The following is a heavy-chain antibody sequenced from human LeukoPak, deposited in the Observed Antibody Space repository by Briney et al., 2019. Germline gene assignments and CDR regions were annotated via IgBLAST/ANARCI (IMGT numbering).Heavy chain of an antibody. Sequence: ASVKVSCKASGYTFTGFYVHWVRQAPGQGLEWMGWINPTIGGTNYAQKFQGRVTMTRDTSISTAYMELSRLRSDDTAVYYCATGVLVTTAFDYWGQGTLVIVSS. D-gene: IGHD4-11*01. CDR3: ATGVLVTTAFDY. CDR2: INPTIGGT. V-gene: IGHV1-2*02. CDR1: GYTFTGFY. J-gene: IGHJ4*02.